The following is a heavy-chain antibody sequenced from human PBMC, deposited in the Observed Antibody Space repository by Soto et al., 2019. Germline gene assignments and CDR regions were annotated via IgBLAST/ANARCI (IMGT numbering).Heavy chain of an antibody. V-gene: IGHV4-39*01. CDR1: GGSISSSSYY. CDR2: IYYSGST. CDR3: ARLYITMVRGATPGLDY. J-gene: IGHJ4*02. D-gene: IGHD3-10*01. Sequence: PSETLSLTCTVSGGSISSSSYYWGWIRQPPGKGLEWIGSIYYSGSTYYNPSLKSRVTISVDTSKNRFSLKLSSVTAADTAVYYCARLYITMVRGATPGLDYWGQGTLVTSPQ.